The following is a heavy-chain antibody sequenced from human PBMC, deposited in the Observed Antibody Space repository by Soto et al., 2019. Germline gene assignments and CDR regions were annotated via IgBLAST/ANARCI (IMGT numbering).Heavy chain of an antibody. CDR1: GGSITSSSYY. Sequence: QLHLRESGPGLVKPSETLSLTCTVSGGSITSSSYYWGWIRQPPGKGLEWNGSIYYSGSTYYNPSLKSRVTISVDTSKNQFSLKLSSVTAADTAVYYCATQEVGGSYVYTFDPWGQGTLVTVSS. V-gene: IGHV4-39*01. CDR3: ATQEVGGSYVYTFDP. D-gene: IGHD1-26*01. J-gene: IGHJ5*02. CDR2: IYYSGST.